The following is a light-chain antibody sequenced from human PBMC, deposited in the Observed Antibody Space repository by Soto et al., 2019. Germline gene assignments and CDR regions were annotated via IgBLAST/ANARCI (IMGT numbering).Light chain of an antibody. J-gene: IGKJ1*01. V-gene: IGKV1-6*01. CDR1: QDIRNE. Sequence: AIQMTQSPSSLSAFVGDRVTITCRASQDIRNELGWYQQKPGKAPKLLIYSASSLQSGVPSRFSGSGSGTHFTRTISSLQPEDFAAYYCLQDHNYPRTFGQGTKVEIK. CDR3: LQDHNYPRT. CDR2: SAS.